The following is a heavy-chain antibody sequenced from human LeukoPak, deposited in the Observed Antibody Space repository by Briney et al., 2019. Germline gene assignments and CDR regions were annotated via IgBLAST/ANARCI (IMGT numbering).Heavy chain of an antibody. CDR1: GDSISSYY. CDR2: IHPSGST. Sequence: PSETLSLTCTVAGDSISSYYWSWVRQPAGKGLEWIGRIHPSGSTNYNPSLKSRVTLSVDTSKNQFSLKLSSVTAADTAVYYCARGPPPDFDYWGRGTLVTVSS. CDR3: ARGPPPDFDY. V-gene: IGHV4-4*07. J-gene: IGHJ4*02.